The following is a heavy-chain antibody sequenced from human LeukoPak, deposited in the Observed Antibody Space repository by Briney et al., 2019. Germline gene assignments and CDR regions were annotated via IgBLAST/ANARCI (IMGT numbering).Heavy chain of an antibody. CDR2: ISWNSASI. D-gene: IGHD1-26*01. CDR3: TRDASVGATGGWFDP. Sequence: GGSLRLSCAASGFIFDDYAMHWVRQAPGKGLEWVSGISWNSASIGYADSVKGRFTISRDNAKKSLYLQMDSLTAEDTALYYCTRDASVGATGGWFDPWGQGTLVTVSS. V-gene: IGHV3-9*01. CDR1: GFIFDDYA. J-gene: IGHJ5*02.